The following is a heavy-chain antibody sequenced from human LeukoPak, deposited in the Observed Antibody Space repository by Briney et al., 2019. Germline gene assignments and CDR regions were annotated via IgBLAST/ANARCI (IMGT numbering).Heavy chain of an antibody. D-gene: IGHD1-7*01. CDR2: MNSDGSIT. CDR1: GFTFSTCW. Sequence: GGSLRLSCAASGFTFSTCWMHWVRQVPGMGLVWVSRMNSDGSITNYADSVKGRFTISRDNTKNTLYLEMNSLRAEDTAVYYCTRAGNYRFDYWGQGTLVAVSS. CDR3: TRAGNYRFDY. J-gene: IGHJ4*02. V-gene: IGHV3-74*01.